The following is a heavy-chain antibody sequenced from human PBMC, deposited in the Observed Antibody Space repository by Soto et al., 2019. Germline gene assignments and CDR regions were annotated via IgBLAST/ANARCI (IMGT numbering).Heavy chain of an antibody. CDR2: IYWDDDK. J-gene: IGHJ4*02. CDR1: GFSLSTSGVG. Sequence: QITLKESGPTLVKPTQTLTLTCTFSGFSLSTSGVGVGWIRQPPGKALEWLALIYWDDDKRYSPSLKSRLTITKDPSKNQVVLTMTNMDPVDTATYYCAHRHEYSSSSGNFDYWGQGTLVTVSS. D-gene: IGHD6-6*01. V-gene: IGHV2-5*02. CDR3: AHRHEYSSSSGNFDY.